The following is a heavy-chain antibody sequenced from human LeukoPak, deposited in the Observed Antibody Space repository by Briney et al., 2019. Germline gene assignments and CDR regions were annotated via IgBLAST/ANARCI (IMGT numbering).Heavy chain of an antibody. V-gene: IGHV4-4*02. J-gene: IGHJ4*02. CDR3: ARNFGY. CDR1: GASSGNW. CDR2: IYDSGGT. Sequence: SETLSLTCAVSGASSGNWWSWVRQPPGRGLEWIGEIYDSGGTNYNPSLKSRVTISVDKSKNQFSLKMTSVTAADTGIYYCARNFGYWGQGILVTVSS.